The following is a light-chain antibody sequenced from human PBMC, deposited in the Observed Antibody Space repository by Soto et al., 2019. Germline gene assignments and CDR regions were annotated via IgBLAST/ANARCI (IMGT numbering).Light chain of an antibody. CDR2: ASS. J-gene: IGKJ3*01. CDR1: QTISNY. V-gene: IGKV1-39*01. CDR3: KQGSSTPVT. Sequence: DIQMTQSPSSLSASVGDRVTITCRASQTISNYLNWYQQKPGKAPKLLIYASSSLQSGVPSRFSGSGSGTDFTLIISGLQTKDFATYFCKQGSSTPVTFGHGTKVDFK.